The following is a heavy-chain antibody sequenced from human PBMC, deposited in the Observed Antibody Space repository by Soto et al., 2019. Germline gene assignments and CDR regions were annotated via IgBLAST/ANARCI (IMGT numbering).Heavy chain of an antibody. CDR3: GRLHEGYSSTWIDS. D-gene: IGHD6-13*01. CDR1: GGSMSNYY. CDR2: VNYIGST. V-gene: IGHV4-59*08. Sequence: QVELQESGPGLVKPSETLSLSCSVSGGSMSNYYWTWIRQPPGKGLEWIGYVNYIGSTRHNPSLNTQVPISVDTSKTQFSLRMNSVTAADTAVYYCGRLHEGYSSTWIDSWGQGTLVTVSS. J-gene: IGHJ4*02.